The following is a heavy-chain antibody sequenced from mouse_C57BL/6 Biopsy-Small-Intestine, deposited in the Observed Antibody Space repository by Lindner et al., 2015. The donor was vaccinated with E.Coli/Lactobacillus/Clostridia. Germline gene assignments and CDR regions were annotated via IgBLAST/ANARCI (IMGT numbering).Heavy chain of an antibody. J-gene: IGHJ2*01. CDR1: GYTFTSYG. CDR3: ARRDFDY. CDR2: IFPGSGYT. V-gene: IGHV1-75*01. Sequence: VQLQESGTVLVRPGASVKLSCKASGYTFTSYGISWVKQRPGQGLEWIGWIFPGSGYTDYNEKFKGKATLTVDKSSSTAYMLLNSLTSEDSAVYFCARRDFDYWGQGSTLTVSS.